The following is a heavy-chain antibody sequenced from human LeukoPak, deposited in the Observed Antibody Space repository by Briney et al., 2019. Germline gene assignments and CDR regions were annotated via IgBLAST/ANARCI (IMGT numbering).Heavy chain of an antibody. D-gene: IGHD4-23*01. V-gene: IGHV3-23*01. CDR2: ISGSGGST. CDR3: AKDLRAHDYGANSFDY. Sequence: GGSLRLSCAASGFTFDDYAMSWVRQAPGRGLEWVSAISGSGGSTYYADSVKGRFTISRDNSKNTLCLPMNSLRAEDTAVYYCAKDLRAHDYGANSFDYWGQGTLVTVSS. CDR1: GFTFDDYA. J-gene: IGHJ4*02.